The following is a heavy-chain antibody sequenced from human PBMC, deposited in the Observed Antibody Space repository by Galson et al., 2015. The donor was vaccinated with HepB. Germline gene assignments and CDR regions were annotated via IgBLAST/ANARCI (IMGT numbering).Heavy chain of an antibody. CDR1: GGSISSGGYY. Sequence: TLSLTCTVSGGSISSGGYYWSWIRQHPGKGLEWIGYIYYSGSTYYNPSLKSRVTISVDTSKNQFSLKLSSVTAADTAVYYCARDGRDSWFGYWGQGTLVTVSS. CDR3: ARDGRDSWFGY. CDR2: IYYSGST. D-gene: IGHD6-13*01. V-gene: IGHV4-31*03. J-gene: IGHJ4*02.